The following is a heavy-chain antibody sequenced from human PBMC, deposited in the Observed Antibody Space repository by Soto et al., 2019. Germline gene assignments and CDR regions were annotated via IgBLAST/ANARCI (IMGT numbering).Heavy chain of an antibody. Sequence: EVQLLESAGGLVQPGGSLSLSCAASGFTFSSYAMRWVRQAPGKGLEWVSAISGSGGNTYYADSVKGRFTISRDNSKNTLFVQRNSLCAEDPDVYYCAKCAGRVWYPDYWGQGTRFTVS. CDR3: AKCAGRVWYPDY. D-gene: IGHD2-15*01. CDR2: ISGSGGNT. J-gene: IGHJ4*02. CDR1: GFTFSSYA. V-gene: IGHV3-23*01.